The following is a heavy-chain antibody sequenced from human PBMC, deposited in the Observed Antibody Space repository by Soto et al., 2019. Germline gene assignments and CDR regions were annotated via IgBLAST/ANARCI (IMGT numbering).Heavy chain of an antibody. D-gene: IGHD1-26*01. CDR1: RGALSSYA. CDR3: ASAGAREINRGAFDN. CDR2: VIPIYGTP. Sequence: QVQLVQSGAEVKQPGSSVKVSCKASRGALSSYAITWVRQAPGQGLDWMGRVIPIYGTPNYAQKFQGRLSLTVDASKGTAYLELSGMRSEDTAVYFCASAGAREINRGAFDNWGQGTMVTVSS. V-gene: IGHV1-69*18. J-gene: IGHJ3*02.